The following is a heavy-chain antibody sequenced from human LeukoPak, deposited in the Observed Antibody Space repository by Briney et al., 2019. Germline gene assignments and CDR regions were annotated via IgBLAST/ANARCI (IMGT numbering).Heavy chain of an antibody. V-gene: IGHV3-73*01. CDR2: IRSKANNYGT. J-gene: IGHJ4*02. CDR3: SRQPPDYGGSDH. Sequence: GGSLRLSCPASGFTFSGSGMHWVRQASGKGLEWVGRIRSKANNYGTAYAASVKGRFTISRDDSKNTAYLQMNSLKTEDTAVYYCSRQPPDYGGSDHWGQGTLVTVSS. D-gene: IGHD4/OR15-4a*01. CDR1: GFTFSGSG.